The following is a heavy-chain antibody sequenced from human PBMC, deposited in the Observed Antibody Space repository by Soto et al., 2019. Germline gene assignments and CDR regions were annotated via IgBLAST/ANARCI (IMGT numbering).Heavy chain of an antibody. CDR1: GYSFTTYW. D-gene: IGHD3-3*01. Sequence: PGESLKISCQGSGYSFTTYWIGWVRQMPGKGLEWMGIIYLGDSDTRYNPSFEGQVIISADKSISTAYLQWSSLAASDTAIYYCVKVLRFMAWFGGFDSWAQGTLVPVSS. CDR3: VKVLRFMAWFGGFDS. V-gene: IGHV5-51*01. CDR2: IYLGDSDT. J-gene: IGHJ5*01.